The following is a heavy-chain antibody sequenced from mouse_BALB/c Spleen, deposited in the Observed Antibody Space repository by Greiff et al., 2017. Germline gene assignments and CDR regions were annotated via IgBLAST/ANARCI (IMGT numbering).Heavy chain of an antibody. Sequence: VQLQESGAELVRPGVSVKISCKGSGYTFTDYAMHWVKQSHAKSLEWIGVISTYYGDASYNQKFKGKATMTVDKSSSTAYMELARLTSEDSAIYYCARYYDYDYYAMDYWGQGTSVTVSS. CDR1: GYTFTDYA. V-gene: IGHV1S137*01. D-gene: IGHD2-4*01. J-gene: IGHJ4*01. CDR3: ARYYDYDYYAMDY. CDR2: ISTYYGDA.